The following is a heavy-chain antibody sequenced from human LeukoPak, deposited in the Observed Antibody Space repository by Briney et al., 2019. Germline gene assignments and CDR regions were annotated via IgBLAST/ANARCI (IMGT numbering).Heavy chain of an antibody. J-gene: IGHJ5*02. CDR2: INPNSGGT. D-gene: IGHD3-3*02. CDR1: GYTFTDYY. CDR3: ARAISGGNWFDP. Sequence: ASVKVSCKASGYTFTDYYMHWVRQAPGQGLEWMGWINPNSGGTNYAQKFQGRVTMTRDTSISTAYMELSRLRSDDTAVYYCARAISGGNWFDPWGQGTLLTVSS. V-gene: IGHV1-2*02.